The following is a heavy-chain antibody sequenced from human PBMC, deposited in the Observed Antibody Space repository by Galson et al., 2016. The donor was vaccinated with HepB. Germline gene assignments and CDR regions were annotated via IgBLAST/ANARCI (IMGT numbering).Heavy chain of an antibody. CDR2: ISYDGSKN. CDR3: AKDEFLEGDYYYYGMDV. CDR1: GVTFSSYG. D-gene: IGHD3-3*01. Sequence: SLRLSCAASGVTFSSYGMYWVRQAPGKGLEWVAVISYDGSKNYYADAVKGRFTISRDNSENTLYLKMSSLRAEDAAVYYCAKDEFLEGDYYYYGMDVWGQGTTVTVSS. V-gene: IGHV3-30*18. J-gene: IGHJ6*02.